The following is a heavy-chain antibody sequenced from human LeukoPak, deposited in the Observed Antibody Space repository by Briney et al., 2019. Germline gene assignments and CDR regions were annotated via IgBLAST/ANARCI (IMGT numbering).Heavy chain of an antibody. Sequence: GGSLRLSCAASGFIFSSYSMNWVRQAPGKGLEWVSSISSSSSYIYYADSVKGRFTISRDNAKNSLYLQMNSLRAEDTAVYYCARARWAAWDLALNWSDPWGQGTLVTVSS. CDR3: ARARWAAWDLALNWSDP. J-gene: IGHJ5*02. D-gene: IGHD1-26*01. V-gene: IGHV3-21*01. CDR2: ISSSSSYI. CDR1: GFIFSSYS.